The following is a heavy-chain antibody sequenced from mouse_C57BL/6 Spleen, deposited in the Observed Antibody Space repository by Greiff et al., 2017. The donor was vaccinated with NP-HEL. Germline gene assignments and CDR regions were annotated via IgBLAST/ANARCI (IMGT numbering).Heavy chain of an antibody. CDR2: INPSNGGT. CDR1: GYTFTSYW. CDR3: ARPRTWDGGYFDY. V-gene: IGHV1-53*01. D-gene: IGHD4-1*01. J-gene: IGHJ2*01. Sequence: QVQLQQPGTELVKPGASVKLSCKASGYTFTSYWMHWVKQRPGQGLEWIGNINPSNGGTNYNEKFKSKATLPVDKSSSTAYMQLGSLTSEDSAVYYCARPRTWDGGYFDYWGQGTTLTVSS.